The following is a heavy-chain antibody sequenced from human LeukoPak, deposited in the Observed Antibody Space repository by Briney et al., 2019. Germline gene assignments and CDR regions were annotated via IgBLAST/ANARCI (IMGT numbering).Heavy chain of an antibody. D-gene: IGHD2-15*01. J-gene: IGHJ4*02. Sequence: SETLSLTCTVSGGSITGYSWSWLRQPPGKGLEWIGNIYSGGNTRNNPSLKSRVTMSLDTSKNQFSLKLRSVTAADAAVYYCARLDFSGHLDSWGQGTLLTVSS. V-gene: IGHV4-4*09. CDR3: ARLDFSGHLDS. CDR1: GGSITGYS. CDR2: IYSGGNT.